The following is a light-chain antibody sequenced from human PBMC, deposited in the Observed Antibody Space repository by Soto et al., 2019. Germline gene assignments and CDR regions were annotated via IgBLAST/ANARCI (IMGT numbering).Light chain of an antibody. CDR1: QSVSSN. V-gene: IGKV3-15*01. CDR3: QQYDNWPPAWT. J-gene: IGKJ1*01. Sequence: EIVMTQSPATLSVSPGERATFSCWASQSVSSNLAWYQQKPGQAPRLLIYGASTRATGIPARFSGSGSGTEFTLTISSLQSEDFAVYYCQQYDNWPPAWTFGQGTKVDI. CDR2: GAS.